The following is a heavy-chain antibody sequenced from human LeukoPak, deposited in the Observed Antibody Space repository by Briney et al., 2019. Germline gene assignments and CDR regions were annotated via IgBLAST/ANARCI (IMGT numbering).Heavy chain of an antibody. CDR3: ARGYGSSSSSRLVY. CDR2: ISSSGSTI. J-gene: IGHJ4*02. D-gene: IGHD6-13*01. V-gene: IGHV3-48*03. CDR1: GFTFSSYE. Sequence: GGSLRLSCAASGFTFSSYEMNWVRQAPGKGLEWVSYISSSGSTIYYADSVKGRFTISRDNAKNSLYLQMNSLRAEDTALYYCARGYGSSSSSRLVYWGQGTLVTVSS.